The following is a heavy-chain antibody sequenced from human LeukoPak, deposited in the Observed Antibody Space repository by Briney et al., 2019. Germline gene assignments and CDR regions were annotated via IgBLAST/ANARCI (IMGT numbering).Heavy chain of an antibody. J-gene: IGHJ5*02. CDR3: ARDLYPGSGSYYNWFDP. CDR1: GYTFSSYG. V-gene: IGHV1-18*01. Sequence: ASVKVSCXASGYTFSSYGITWVRQAPGQGPEWMGWISAYNDNTNYAQNLQGRVTMTTDTSTSTAYMELRSLRSDDTAVYYCARDLYPGSGSYYNWFDPWGQGTLVTVSS. D-gene: IGHD3-10*01. CDR2: ISAYNDNT.